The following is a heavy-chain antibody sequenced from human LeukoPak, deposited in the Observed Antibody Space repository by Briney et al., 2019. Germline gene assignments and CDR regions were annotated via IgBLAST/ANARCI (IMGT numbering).Heavy chain of an antibody. CDR2: IYYSGST. V-gene: IGHV4-59*01. J-gene: IGHJ4*02. CDR1: GGSISSYY. D-gene: IGHD6-19*01. CDR3: AGSGSGWPFDY. Sequence: SETLSLTCTVSGGSISSYYWSWIRQPPGKGLEWIGYIYYSGSTNYNPSLKSRVTISVDTSKNQFSLKLSSVTAADTAVYYCAGSGSGWPFDYWGQGTLVTVSS.